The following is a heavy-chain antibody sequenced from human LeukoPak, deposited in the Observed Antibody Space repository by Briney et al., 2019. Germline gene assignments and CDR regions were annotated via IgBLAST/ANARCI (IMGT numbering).Heavy chain of an antibody. D-gene: IGHD3-22*01. CDR2: ISTGGDNR. V-gene: IGHV3-21*01. CDR1: GFTFSRYA. CDR3: ARAQYYYDSSGYWVFDY. Sequence: PGGSLRLSCAASGFTFSRYAMNWVRQAPGKGLEWVSYISTGGDNRFYADSLKGRFTVSRDNAKNSLFLQMDSLRAEDTAVYYCARAQYYYDSSGYWVFDYWGQGTLVTVSS. J-gene: IGHJ4*02.